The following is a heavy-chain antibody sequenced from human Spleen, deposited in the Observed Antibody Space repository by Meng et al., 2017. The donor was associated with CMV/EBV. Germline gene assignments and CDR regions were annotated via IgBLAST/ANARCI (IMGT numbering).Heavy chain of an antibody. CDR2: ISSSGGII. J-gene: IGHJ5*02. CDR3: VRFATWVGWFDP. D-gene: IGHD3-10*01. CDR1: GFPFDSYE. V-gene: IGHV3-48*03. Sequence: GGSLRLSCAASGFPFDSYEMNWVRQAPGKGLEWIAHISSSGGIIYYADSVEGRFTISRDNAKNSMYLHMNSLRADDTAIYYCVRFATWVGWFDPWGQGTLVTVSS.